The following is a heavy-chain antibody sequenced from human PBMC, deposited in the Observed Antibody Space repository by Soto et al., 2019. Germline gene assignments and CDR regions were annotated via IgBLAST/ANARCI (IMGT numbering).Heavy chain of an antibody. CDR3: ARDLKFGQADY. CDR1: GGSFSGYY. Sequence: SETLSLTCAVYGGSFSGYYWSWIRQPPGKGLEWIGEINHSGSTNYNPSLKSRVTISVDTSKNQFSLKLSSVTAADTAVYYCARDLKFGQADYWGQGSQVTVSS. CDR2: INHSGST. V-gene: IGHV4-34*01. J-gene: IGHJ4*02. D-gene: IGHD3-10*01.